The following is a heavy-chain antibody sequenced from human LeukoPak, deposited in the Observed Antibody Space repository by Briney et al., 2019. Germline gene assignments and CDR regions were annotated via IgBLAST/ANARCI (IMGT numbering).Heavy chain of an antibody. V-gene: IGHV4-34*01. D-gene: IGHD3-9*01. Sequence: PSETLSLTCAVYGGSFSGYYWSWIRQPPGKGLEWIGEINHSGSTNYNPSLKSRVTISVDTSKNQFSLKLSSVTAADTAVYYCARGSLTPNWFDPWGQGTLVTVSS. CDR3: ARGSLTPNWFDP. CDR1: GGSFSGYY. CDR2: INHSGST. J-gene: IGHJ5*02.